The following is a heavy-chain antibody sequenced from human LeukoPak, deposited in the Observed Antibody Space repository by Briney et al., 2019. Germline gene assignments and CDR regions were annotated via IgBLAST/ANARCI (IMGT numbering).Heavy chain of an antibody. J-gene: IGHJ4*02. Sequence: GGSLRLSCAASGFTFSSYAMSWVRQAPGKGLEWVAVISYDGSNKYYADSVKGRFTISRDNSKNTLYLQMNSLRAEDTAVYYCARDIPGDYWGQGTLVTVSS. CDR3: ARDIPGDY. D-gene: IGHD3-10*01. CDR2: ISYDGSNK. CDR1: GFTFSSYA. V-gene: IGHV3-30-3*01.